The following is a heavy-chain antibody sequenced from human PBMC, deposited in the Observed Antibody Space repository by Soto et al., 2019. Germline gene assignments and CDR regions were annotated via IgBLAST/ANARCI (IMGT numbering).Heavy chain of an antibody. CDR1: GFSVSNKY. V-gene: IGHV3-53*02. D-gene: IGHD2-8*01. Sequence: EVRLVETGGGLIQPGGSLRLSCAASGFSVSNKYMNWVRQAPGKGLEWVSVIYSGGGTYYAESVKGRFTISRDNSKNTLYLQMNPPRAKNTAVYYRGRKGGSNGPFAFWGQGTLVPV. CDR3: GRKGGSNGPFAF. CDR2: IYSGGGT. J-gene: IGHJ4*02.